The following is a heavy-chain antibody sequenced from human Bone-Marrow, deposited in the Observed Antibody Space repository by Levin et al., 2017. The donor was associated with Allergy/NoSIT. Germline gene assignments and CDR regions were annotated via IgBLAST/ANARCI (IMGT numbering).Heavy chain of an antibody. V-gene: IGHV3-48*02. CDR3: ARDWSYSDTGGSDDY. J-gene: IGHJ4*02. CDR1: GFTFSDYD. CDR2: ISRSSTIK. Sequence: LSLTCAVSGFTFSDYDMNWVRQAPGKGLEWVSYISRSSTIKYYAGSVKGRFAISRDNAKNSLYLQMNSLRDEDTAVYYCARDWSYSDTGGSDDYWGQGTLVTVSS. D-gene: IGHD3-22*01.